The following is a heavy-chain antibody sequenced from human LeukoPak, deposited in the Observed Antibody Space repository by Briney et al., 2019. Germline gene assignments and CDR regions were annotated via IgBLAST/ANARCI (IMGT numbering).Heavy chain of an antibody. Sequence: SQTLSLTCTVSGGSISSGRYYWSWIRQPAGKGLEWIGRIYTSGSTNYNPSLKSRVTISVDTSKNQFSLKLSSVTAADTAVYYCARVGYYDSFDAFDIWGQGTMVTVSS. CDR2: IYTSGST. J-gene: IGHJ3*02. D-gene: IGHD3-22*01. CDR3: ARVGYYDSFDAFDI. V-gene: IGHV4-61*02. CDR1: GGSISSGRYY.